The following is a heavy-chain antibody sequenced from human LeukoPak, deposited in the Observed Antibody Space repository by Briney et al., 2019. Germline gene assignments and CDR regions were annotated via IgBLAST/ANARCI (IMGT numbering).Heavy chain of an antibody. J-gene: IGHJ4*02. Sequence: SETLSLTCTVSGCSISSSSYYWGWIRQPPGKGLEWIGSIYYSKNTYYNPSRKSRATISVDTSKNQFSLELSSVTAADTAVYYCEAGTVADEDYWGQGTLVTVSS. CDR3: EAGTVADEDY. CDR2: IYYSKNT. V-gene: IGHV4-39*01. CDR1: GCSISSSSYY. D-gene: IGHD4-23*01.